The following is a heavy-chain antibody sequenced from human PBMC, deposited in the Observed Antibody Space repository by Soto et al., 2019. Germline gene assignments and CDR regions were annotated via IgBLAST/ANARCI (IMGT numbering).Heavy chain of an antibody. D-gene: IGHD2-21*01. CDR3: AGGRGDCNCSTCPPLLDP. CDR2: ISGGGGYI. V-gene: IGHV3-21*01. J-gene: IGHJ5*02. Sequence: EVQLVEAGGGLVQPGGCLRLSCVASGFNFSSDSMNWVRQAPGKGLERGSSISGGGGYIFYADSVKVRCTSSRDNAKNSVYLQMNCLRVENTAVYYCAGGRGDCNCSTCPPLLDPWGQRTLVTVS. CDR1: GFNFSSDS.